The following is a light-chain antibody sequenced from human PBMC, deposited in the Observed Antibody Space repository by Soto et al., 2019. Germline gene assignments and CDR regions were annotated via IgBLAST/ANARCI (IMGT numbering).Light chain of an antibody. Sequence: DIQMTQSPPALSASVGDRVTITCRASQSVNTRLAWYQQKPGKAPKLLIHDASSLQTGVPSRFSGSGSGTEFTLKISSLQPDDFATYYWQQYQSYSETFGHGTKVEIK. V-gene: IGKV1-5*01. CDR2: DAS. CDR3: QQYQSYSET. CDR1: QSVNTR. J-gene: IGKJ1*01.